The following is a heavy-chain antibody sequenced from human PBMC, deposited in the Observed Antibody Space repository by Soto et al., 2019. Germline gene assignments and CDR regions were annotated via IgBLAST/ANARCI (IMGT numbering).Heavy chain of an antibody. Sequence: QVQLQESGPGLVKPSQTLSLTCTVSGGSISRGGYYWSWIRQHPGKGLEWIGYSYYSGSTYYNPSLKSRVTISVETSKNQFSLKLSSVTAADTAVYYCARDRSYSSSRGFDYWGQGTLVTVSS. CDR2: SYYSGST. V-gene: IGHV4-31*03. CDR1: GGSISRGGYY. CDR3: ARDRSYSSSRGFDY. J-gene: IGHJ4*02. D-gene: IGHD6-6*01.